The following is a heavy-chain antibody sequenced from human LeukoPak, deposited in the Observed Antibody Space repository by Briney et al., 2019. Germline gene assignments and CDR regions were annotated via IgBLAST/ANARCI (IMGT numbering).Heavy chain of an antibody. V-gene: IGHV3-7*01. J-gene: IGHJ5*02. CDR3: ARDVLRDNWFDP. D-gene: IGHD2-8*01. CDR2: IKQDGSEK. Sequence: GGSLRLSCAAFGFTFSSYWMSWVRQAPGKGLEWVANIKQDGSEKYYVDSVKGRFTISRDNAKNSLYLQMNSLRAEDTAVYYCARDVLRDNWFDPWGQGTLVTVSS. CDR1: GFTFSSYW.